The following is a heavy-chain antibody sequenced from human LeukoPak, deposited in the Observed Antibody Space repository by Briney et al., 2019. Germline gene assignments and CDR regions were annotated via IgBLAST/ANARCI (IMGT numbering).Heavy chain of an antibody. CDR1: GGSFSDYY. J-gene: IGHJ4*02. CDR2: INHSGNT. V-gene: IGHV4-34*01. D-gene: IGHD6-19*01. Sequence: SETLSLTCAVYGGSFSDYYWSWIRQPPGKGLEWIGEINHSGNTNYNPSLKSRVTISVDTSKNQFSLELSSVTAADTAVYYCARGYSSGWYQVDYWGQGTLVTVSS. CDR3: ARGYSSGWYQVDY.